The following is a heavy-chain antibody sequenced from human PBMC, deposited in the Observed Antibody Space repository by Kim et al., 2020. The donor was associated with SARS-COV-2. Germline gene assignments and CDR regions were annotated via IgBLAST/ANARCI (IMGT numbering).Heavy chain of an antibody. CDR1: GFTVSSNY. CDR2: IYSGGST. J-gene: IGHJ4*02. CDR3: ARVFGYSYGSFDY. V-gene: IGHV3-53*01. D-gene: IGHD5-18*01. Sequence: GGSLRLSCAASGFTVSSNYMSWVRQAPGKGLEWVSVIYSGGSTYYADSVKGRFTISRDNSKNTLYLQMNSLRAEDTAVYYCARVFGYSYGSFDYWGQGTLVTVSS.